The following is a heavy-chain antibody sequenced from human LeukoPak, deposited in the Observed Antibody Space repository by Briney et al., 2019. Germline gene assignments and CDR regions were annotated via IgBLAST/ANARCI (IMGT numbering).Heavy chain of an antibody. J-gene: IGHJ6*02. CDR3: ARVEYPERPRVGMDV. CDR1: GYTFTSYG. V-gene: IGHV1-18*01. Sequence: ASVKVSCKASGYTFTSYGISWVRQAPGQGLEWMGWISAYNGNTNYAQKLQDRVTMTTDTSTSTAYMELRSLRSDDTAVYYCARVEYPERPRVGMDVWGQGTTVTVSS. CDR2: ISAYNGNT. D-gene: IGHD1-14*01.